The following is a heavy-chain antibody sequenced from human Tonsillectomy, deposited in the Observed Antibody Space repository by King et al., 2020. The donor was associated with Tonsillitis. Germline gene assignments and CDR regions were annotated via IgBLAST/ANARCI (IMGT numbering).Heavy chain of an antibody. V-gene: IGHV3-15*01. Sequence: VQLVESGGGLVKPGGSLRLSCAASGFTFSNAWMSWVRQAPGKGLEWVGRIKSKTDGGTTDYAAPVKGRFTISRDDSKNTLYLQMNSLKTEDTAVYYCTTNLVSVLGADFWGQGTLVTVSS. CDR3: TTNLVSVLGADF. J-gene: IGHJ4*02. CDR2: IKSKTDGGTT. CDR1: GFTFSNAW. D-gene: IGHD2-2*01.